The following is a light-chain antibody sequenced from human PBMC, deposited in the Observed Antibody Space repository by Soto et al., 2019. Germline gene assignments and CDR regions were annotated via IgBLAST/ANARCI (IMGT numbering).Light chain of an antibody. CDR2: EVS. CDR1: SSDVGGYNY. J-gene: IGLJ2*01. V-gene: IGLV2-8*01. Sequence: QSALTQPPSASGSPGQSVTISCTGTSSDVGGYNYVSWYQQHPGKAPKLIIFEVSKRPSGVPDRFSGSKSGNTASLTVSGLQAEYEADYYCNSFAGSNHVVFGGGTKLTVL. CDR3: NSFAGSNHVV.